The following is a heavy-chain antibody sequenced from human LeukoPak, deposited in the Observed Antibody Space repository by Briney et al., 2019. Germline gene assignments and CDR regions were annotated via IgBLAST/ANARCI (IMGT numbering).Heavy chain of an antibody. CDR1: GFTFSSYS. V-gene: IGHV3-21*01. Sequence: GGSLRLSCAASGFTFSSYSMNWVRQAPGKGLEWVASISSSSSYIYYADSVKGRFTISRDNAKNSLYLQMNSLRAEDTAVYYCARFNDYGDQDAFDIWGQGTMVTVSS. CDR2: ISSSSSYI. D-gene: IGHD4-17*01. CDR3: ARFNDYGDQDAFDI. J-gene: IGHJ3*02.